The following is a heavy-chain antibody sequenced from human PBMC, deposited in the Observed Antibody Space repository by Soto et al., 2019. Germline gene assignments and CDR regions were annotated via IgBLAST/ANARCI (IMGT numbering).Heavy chain of an antibody. CDR1: GGSINNDY. Sequence: PSETLSLTCTVSGGSINNDYWSWIRQPPGKGLEWIGHIYYSGSTKYNPALKSRVTISVDKSRNQFSLKLSSVIAADTAVYYCARGRHCASARCFGYPSIWFDPSGQGTLVTVSS. J-gene: IGHJ5*02. CDR2: IYYSGST. V-gene: IGHV4-59*01. D-gene: IGHD2-2*01. CDR3: ARGRHCASARCFGYPSIWFDP.